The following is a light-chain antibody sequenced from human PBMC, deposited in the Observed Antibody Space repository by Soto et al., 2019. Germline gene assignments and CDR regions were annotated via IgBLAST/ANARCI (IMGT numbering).Light chain of an antibody. J-gene: IGLJ2*01. CDR3: QTWGTGIVL. CDR1: SGHSRYA. V-gene: IGLV4-69*02. Sequence: QSVLTQSPSASASLGASVKLTCTLSSGHSRYAIAWHQQQPEKGPRYLMKLNSDGTHSKGDGIPDRFSGSSSGAERYLTISSLQSEDEADYYCQTWGTGIVLFGGGTKVTVL. CDR2: LNSDGTH.